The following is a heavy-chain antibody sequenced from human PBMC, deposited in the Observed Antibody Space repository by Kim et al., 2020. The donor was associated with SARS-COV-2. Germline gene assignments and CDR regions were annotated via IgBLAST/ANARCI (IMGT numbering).Heavy chain of an antibody. J-gene: IGHJ4*02. V-gene: IGHV1-2*04. D-gene: IGHD6-19*01. CDR1: GYTFTGYY. Sequence: ASVKVSCKASGYTFTGYYMHWVRQAPGQGLEWMGWINPNSGGTNYAQKFQGWVTMTRDTSISTAYMELSRLRSDDTAVYYCARGGLPRSGWYGHNPPYFDYWGQGTLVTVSS. CDR2: INPNSGGT. CDR3: ARGGLPRSGWYGHNPPYFDY.